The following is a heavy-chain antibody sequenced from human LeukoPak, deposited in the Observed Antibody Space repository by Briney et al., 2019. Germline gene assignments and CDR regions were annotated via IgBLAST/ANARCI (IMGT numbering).Heavy chain of an antibody. V-gene: IGHV4-61*02. CDR3: ARDGNDYGDY. Sequence: PSQTLSLTCTVSGDSISSGSYYWSWIRQPAGKGLEWIGRIYINGGTNYNPSLKGRVTISVDTSRNQFSLKLSSVTAADTAVYYCARDGNDYGDYWGQGTLVTVSS. CDR1: GDSISSGSYY. J-gene: IGHJ4*02. CDR2: IYINGGT. D-gene: IGHD1-1*01.